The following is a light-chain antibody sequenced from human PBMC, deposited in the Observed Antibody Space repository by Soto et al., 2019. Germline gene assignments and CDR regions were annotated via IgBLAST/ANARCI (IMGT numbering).Light chain of an antibody. Sequence: DIQMTQSPYSVSASVGYTVTITCRESQSISTWLAWYQQKPGTVPKLLIYTADSLQSGVPSRFSGSGAGTECTLTITSLQPEEFGTYSCQQGDSFPITFGQGPRLDMK. V-gene: IGKV1-12*01. CDR2: TAD. CDR3: QQGDSFPIT. J-gene: IGKJ5*01. CDR1: QSISTW.